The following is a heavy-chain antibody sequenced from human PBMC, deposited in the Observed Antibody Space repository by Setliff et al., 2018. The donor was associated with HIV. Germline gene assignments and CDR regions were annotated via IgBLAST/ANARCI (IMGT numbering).Heavy chain of an antibody. CDR3: ASLDGSESPYIYYYYMDV. J-gene: IGHJ6*03. V-gene: IGHV4-39*01. Sequence: SETLSLTCTVSGGSISSGGYYWSWIRQHPGKGLEWIGSFYYSGSTYYNPSLKSRVTISVDTSKNQFSLRLTSVTAADTAVYYCASLDGSESPYIYYYYMDVWGKGTAVTVSS. CDR1: GGSISSGGYY. D-gene: IGHD3-10*01. CDR2: FYYSGST.